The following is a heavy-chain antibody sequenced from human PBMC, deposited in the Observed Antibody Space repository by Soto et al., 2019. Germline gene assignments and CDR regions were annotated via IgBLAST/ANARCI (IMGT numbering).Heavy chain of an antibody. CDR1: GFTFSSFW. D-gene: IGHD3-10*01. Sequence: EVQLVESGGGLVQPGGSLRLSCAVSGFTFSSFWMHWVRQAPGEGLVWVSRINTDGSSTSYADSVKGRFTISRDNAKTTPYLQMNSRRVEDTAMYYCARRGVDTFGLSYWGQGTLVTVSS. J-gene: IGHJ4*02. CDR3: ARRGVDTFGLSY. CDR2: INTDGSST. V-gene: IGHV3-74*01.